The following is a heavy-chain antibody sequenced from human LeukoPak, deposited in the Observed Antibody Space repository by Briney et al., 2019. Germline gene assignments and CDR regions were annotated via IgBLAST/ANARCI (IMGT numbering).Heavy chain of an antibody. Sequence: SETLSLTCTVSGGSISSGDYYWSWIRQPPGKGLEWIGYIYYSGSTYYNPSLKSRVTISVDTSKNQFSLKLSSVTAADTAVYYCARGRSRGPGDYWGQGTLVTVSS. J-gene: IGHJ4*02. CDR1: GGSISSGDYY. CDR3: ARGRSRGPGDY. D-gene: IGHD3-10*01. V-gene: IGHV4-30-4*02. CDR2: IYYSGST.